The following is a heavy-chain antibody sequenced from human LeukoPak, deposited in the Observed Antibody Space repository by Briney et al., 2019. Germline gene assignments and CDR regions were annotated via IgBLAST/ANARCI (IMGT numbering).Heavy chain of an antibody. CDR3: ARDSGSYYNVGRFDP. D-gene: IGHD3-10*01. Sequence: PSETLSLTCTVSGGSISRYCWSWIRQPPGKGLEWIGYIYYSGSTNYNPSLKSRVTISVDTSKNQFSLKLSSVTAADTAVYYCARDSGSYYNVGRFDPWGQGTLVTVSS. CDR2: IYYSGST. V-gene: IGHV4-59*01. CDR1: GGSISRYC. J-gene: IGHJ5*02.